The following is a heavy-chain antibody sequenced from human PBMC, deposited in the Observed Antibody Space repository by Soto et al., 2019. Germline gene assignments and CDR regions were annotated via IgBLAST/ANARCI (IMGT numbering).Heavy chain of an antibody. CDR3: ARAESITGTTFPEY. J-gene: IGHJ4*02. CDR2: IYYSGST. CDR1: VGSISSYY. Sequence: SETLSLTCTVSVGSISSYYWSLIRQPPGKGLEWIGYIYYSGSTNYNPSLKIRVTISVDTSKNQFSLKLSSVTAADTAVYYCARAESITGTTFPEYWGQGTMVTVSS. V-gene: IGHV4-59*01. D-gene: IGHD1-7*01.